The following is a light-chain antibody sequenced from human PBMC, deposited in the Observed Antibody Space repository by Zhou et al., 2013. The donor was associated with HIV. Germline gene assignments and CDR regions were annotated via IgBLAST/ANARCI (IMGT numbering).Light chain of an antibody. Sequence: DIQVTQSPSSLSASVGDRVTIACRASQTISTYLNWYQQKPGKAPKRLIFAASSLQSGVPSRFSGSGSGTEFTLTISSLQPEDFATYYCLQHNENPFTFGGGTKVEIK. CDR3: LQHNENPFT. CDR1: QTISTY. V-gene: IGKV1-17*01. CDR2: AAS. J-gene: IGKJ4*01.